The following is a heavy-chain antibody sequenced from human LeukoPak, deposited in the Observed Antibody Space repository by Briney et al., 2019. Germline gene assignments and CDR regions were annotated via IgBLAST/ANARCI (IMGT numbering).Heavy chain of an antibody. V-gene: IGHV3-74*01. CDR2: INSDGSST. CDR1: GFTFSSYW. D-gene: IGHD6-13*01. J-gene: IGHJ4*02. CDR3: ARRSAAAANGGSDY. Sequence: GGSLRLSCAASGFTFSSYWMHWVRQAPGKGLVWVSRINSDGSSTTYADSVKGRFTISRDNAKNTLYLQMNSLRAEDTAVYYCARRSAAAANGGSDYWGQGTLVTVSS.